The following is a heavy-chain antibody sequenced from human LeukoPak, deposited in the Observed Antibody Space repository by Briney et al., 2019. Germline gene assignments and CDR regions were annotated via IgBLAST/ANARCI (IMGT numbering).Heavy chain of an antibody. J-gene: IGHJ4*02. Sequence: GGSLRLSCAASGFTFDDYAMHWVRQAPGKGLEWVSGISWNSGSIGYADSVKGRFTISRDNAKNSLYLQMNSLRAEDMALYYYSKGGSSGWYGGYFDYWGQGTLVTVSS. CDR1: GFTFDDYA. V-gene: IGHV3-9*03. CDR3: SKGGSSGWYGGYFDY. CDR2: ISWNSGSI. D-gene: IGHD6-19*01.